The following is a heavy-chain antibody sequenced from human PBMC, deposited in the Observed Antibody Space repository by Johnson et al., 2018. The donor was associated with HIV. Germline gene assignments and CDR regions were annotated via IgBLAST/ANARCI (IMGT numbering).Heavy chain of an antibody. V-gene: IGHV3-74*02. CDR2: IKTDGSNT. CDR1: GFTFSNYA. Sequence: VQLVESGGGVVQPGRSLRLSCAASGFTFSNYAMHWVRQAPGKGLMWVSNIKTDGSNTNYADSVKGRFTISRDNAKNTVYLQMDSLRDEDMAVYYCARGALGSFDIWGQGTMVTVSA. J-gene: IGHJ3*02. D-gene: IGHD3-10*01. CDR3: ARGALGSFDI.